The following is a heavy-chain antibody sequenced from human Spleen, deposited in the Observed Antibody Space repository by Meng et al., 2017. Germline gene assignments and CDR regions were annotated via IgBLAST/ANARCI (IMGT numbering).Heavy chain of an antibody. J-gene: IGHJ1*01. Sequence: QVSLQESGPGLVKPSQTLSLTCTVSGGSISSGGYYWSWIRQHPGKGLEWIGSIYYSGSTYYNPSLKSRVTISVDTSKNQFSLKLSSVTAADTAVYYCARDGISSGWYRYFQHWGQGTLVTVSS. CDR3: ARDGISSGWYRYFQH. D-gene: IGHD6-19*01. CDR1: GGSISSGGYY. CDR2: IYYSGST. V-gene: IGHV4-31*03.